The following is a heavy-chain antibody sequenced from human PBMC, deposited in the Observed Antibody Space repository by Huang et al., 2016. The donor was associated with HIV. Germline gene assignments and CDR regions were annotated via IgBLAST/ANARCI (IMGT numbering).Heavy chain of an antibody. CDR2: IRYDGNNY. CDR1: GFTFGSFG. D-gene: IGHD3-3*01. Sequence: QVQLVESGGGFVQPGGSLRLSCTASGFTFGSFGMHWVRQAPGKGLEWVAFIRYDGNNYYYADSVSGRFTISRDNSKDTLYLQMNRLRPDDSAVYYCAKDLTYTFGRHFDYWGRGTLVTVSS. J-gene: IGHJ4*02. CDR3: AKDLTYTFGRHFDY. V-gene: IGHV3-30*02.